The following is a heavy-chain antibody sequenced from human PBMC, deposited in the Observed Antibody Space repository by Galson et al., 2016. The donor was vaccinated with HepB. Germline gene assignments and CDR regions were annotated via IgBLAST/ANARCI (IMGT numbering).Heavy chain of an antibody. V-gene: IGHV1-18*01. J-gene: IGHJ6*02. D-gene: IGHD1-20*01. CDR3: ARDENNWNDEYYGMDV. Sequence: SVKVSCKASGYTFTSYNIIWVRQAPGQGLEWMGWISAYNGNTNYAQKLQGRVTMTTDTSTSTAYMELRSLRSDDTAVYYCARDENNWNDEYYGMDVWGQGTTVTVSS. CDR1: GYTFTSYN. CDR2: ISAYNGNT.